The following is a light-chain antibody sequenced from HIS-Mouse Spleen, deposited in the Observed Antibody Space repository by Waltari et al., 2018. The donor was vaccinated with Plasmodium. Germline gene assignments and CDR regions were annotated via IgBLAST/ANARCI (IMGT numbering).Light chain of an antibody. CDR2: QDS. Sequence: SYELTQPPSVPVSPGQTASLTCSGDKLGDKFACWYQQKPGQSPVLVIYQDSKRPSGIPERFSGSNSGNTATLTISGTQAMDEADYYCQAWDSSTAVFGGGTKLTVL. V-gene: IGLV3-1*01. CDR3: QAWDSSTAV. CDR1: KLGDKF. J-gene: IGLJ3*02.